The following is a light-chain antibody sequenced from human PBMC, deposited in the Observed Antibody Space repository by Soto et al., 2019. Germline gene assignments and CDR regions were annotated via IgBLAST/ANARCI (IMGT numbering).Light chain of an antibody. CDR3: CSYAGSSTWV. CDR2: EGS. Sequence: QSALTQPASVSGSPGQSITISCTGTSSDVGGYNLVSWYQHHPGKGPKLMIYEGSKRPSGVSNRFSGSKSGNTASLTISGLQAEDEADYYCCSYAGSSTWVFGGGTKLTVL. J-gene: IGLJ3*02. V-gene: IGLV2-23*01. CDR1: SSDVGGYNL.